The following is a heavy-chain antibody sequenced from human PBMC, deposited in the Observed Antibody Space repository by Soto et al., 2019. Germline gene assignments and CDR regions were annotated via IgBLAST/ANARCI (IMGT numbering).Heavy chain of an antibody. D-gene: IGHD2-21*01. V-gene: IGHV4-34*01. J-gene: IGHJ4*02. Sequence: SETLSLTCAVSGDSISSGYYWSWIRQPPGKGLEWIGEINHSGSTNYNPSLKSRVTISVDTSKNQFSLKLSSVTAADTAVYYCARGLGEDFDYWGQGTLVTVSS. CDR1: GDSISSGYY. CDR3: ARGLGEDFDY. CDR2: INHSGST.